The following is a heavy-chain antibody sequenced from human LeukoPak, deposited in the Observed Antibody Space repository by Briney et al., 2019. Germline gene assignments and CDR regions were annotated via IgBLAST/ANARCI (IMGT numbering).Heavy chain of an antibody. V-gene: IGHV3-64*01. CDR3: ARDLGP. J-gene: IGHJ5*02. Sequence: GGSLRLSCAAAGFTFSSYAMHWVRQAPGKGLEYVSAISSNGGSTYYANSVKGRFTISRDNSKNTLYLQMGSLRAEDMAVYYCARDLGPWGQGTLVTVSS. CDR1: GFTFSSYA. CDR2: ISSNGGST.